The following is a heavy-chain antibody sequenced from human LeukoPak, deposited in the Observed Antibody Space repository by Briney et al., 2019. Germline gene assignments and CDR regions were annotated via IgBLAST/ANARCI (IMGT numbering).Heavy chain of an antibody. J-gene: IGHJ4*02. CDR2: ISSGSSYI. V-gene: IGHV3-21*01. CDR3: ARASSGSYEGFDY. D-gene: IGHD1-26*01. CDR1: GFTFSRYS. Sequence: GGSLRLSCAASGFTFSRYSMNWVRQAPGKGLEWVSSISSGSSYIYYADSVKGRFTISRENAKNSLYLQMNSLRAGDTAVYYCARASSGSYEGFDYWGQGTLVTVSS.